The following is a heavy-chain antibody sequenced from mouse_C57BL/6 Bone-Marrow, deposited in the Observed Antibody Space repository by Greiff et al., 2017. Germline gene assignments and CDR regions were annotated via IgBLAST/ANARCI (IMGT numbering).Heavy chain of an antibody. J-gene: IGHJ3*01. D-gene: IGHD1-1*01. CDR3: ARSYPIYYYGSSWFAY. V-gene: IGHV1-58*01. Sequence: EVQGVESGAELVRPGSSVKMSCKTSGYTFTSYGINWVKQRPGQGLEWIGYIYIGNGYTEYNEKFKGKATLTSDTSSSTAYMQLSSLTSEDSAIYFCARSYPIYYYGSSWFAYWGQGTLVTVSA. CDR1: GYTFTSYG. CDR2: IYIGNGYT.